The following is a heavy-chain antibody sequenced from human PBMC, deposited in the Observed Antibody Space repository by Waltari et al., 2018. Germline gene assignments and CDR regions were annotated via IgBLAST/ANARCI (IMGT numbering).Heavy chain of an antibody. D-gene: IGHD2-15*01. CDR2: IYPSGDT. CDR3: ARRGDWLPLDAFDI. V-gene: IGHV4-39*02. J-gene: IGHJ3*02. CDR1: GGPISRSAYY. Sequence: QLQLQESGPGLVKSSETLSLTCAVSGGPISRSAYYWVWLRQPPGKELEWIGSIYPSGDTYYHASLESRVRVSVDRSSNHFSMTLSSVTAADTAVYYCARRGDWLPLDAFDIRGQGTVVTVSS.